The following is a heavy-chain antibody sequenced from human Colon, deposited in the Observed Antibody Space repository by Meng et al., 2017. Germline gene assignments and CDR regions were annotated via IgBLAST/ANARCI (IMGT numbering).Heavy chain of an antibody. CDR2: INSDGSST. CDR1: GFTFSSYW. V-gene: IGHV3-74*01. Sequence: GESLKISCAASGFTFSSYWMHWVRQAPGKGLVWVSRINSDGSSTSYADSVKGRFTISRDNAKNTLYLQMNSLRAEDTAVYYCARDPPPLVGATDFDYWGQGTRVTGAS. CDR3: ARDPPPLVGATDFDY. D-gene: IGHD1-26*01. J-gene: IGHJ4*02.